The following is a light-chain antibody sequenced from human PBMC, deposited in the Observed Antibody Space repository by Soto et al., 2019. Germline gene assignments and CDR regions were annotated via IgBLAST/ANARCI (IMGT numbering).Light chain of an antibody. CDR1: SGSIASNY. CDR2: EDN. V-gene: IGLV6-57*04. CDR3: QSYDSFNWV. J-gene: IGLJ3*02. Sequence: NFMLTQPHSVSESPRKTVTISCTRSSGSIASNYVQWYQQRPGSAPTTVIYEDNQRPSGVPDRFSGSIDTSSNSASLTISGLKTEDEADYYCQSYDSFNWVFGGGTKLTVL.